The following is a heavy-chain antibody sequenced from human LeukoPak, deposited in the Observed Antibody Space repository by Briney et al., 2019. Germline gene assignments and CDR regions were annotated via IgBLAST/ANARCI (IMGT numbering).Heavy chain of an antibody. J-gene: IGHJ4*02. CDR3: ARDSGWWRFDF. CDR1: GFTFSAYW. D-gene: IGHD6-13*01. Sequence: GGSLRLSCVASGFTFSAYWMSWVRQAPGKGLEWVASIKEDGSEKHYVDSVKGRFTISRDNGKNSLYLQMNSLRAEDTAVYYCARDSGWWRFDFWGQGTLVTVSS. CDR2: IKEDGSEK. V-gene: IGHV3-7*03.